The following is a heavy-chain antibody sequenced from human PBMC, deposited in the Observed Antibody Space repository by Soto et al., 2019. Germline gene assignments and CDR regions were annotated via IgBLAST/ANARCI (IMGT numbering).Heavy chain of an antibody. CDR3: ARDVRGGIAVAGSYFDY. Sequence: ASVKVSFKASGYTFTSYYMHWVRQAPGQGLEWMGIINPSGGSTSYAQKFQGRVTMTRDTSTSTVYMELSSLRSEDTAVYYCARDVRGGIAVAGSYFDYWGQGTLVTVSS. V-gene: IGHV1-46*01. CDR1: GYTFTSYY. D-gene: IGHD6-19*01. J-gene: IGHJ4*02. CDR2: INPSGGST.